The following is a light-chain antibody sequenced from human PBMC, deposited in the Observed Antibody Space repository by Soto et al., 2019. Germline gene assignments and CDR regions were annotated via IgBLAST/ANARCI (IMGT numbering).Light chain of an antibody. CDR3: QQYYSTALT. Sequence: DIVMTQSPDSLAVSLGERATINCKSSQSVLYSSNNKNYLAWYQQKPGQPPKLLIYWASTRESGVPDRFSGSGSGTDLTLTISSLQAEDVAVYYCQQYYSTALTFGGGTKVEIK. V-gene: IGKV4-1*01. CDR1: QSVLYSSNNKNY. CDR2: WAS. J-gene: IGKJ4*01.